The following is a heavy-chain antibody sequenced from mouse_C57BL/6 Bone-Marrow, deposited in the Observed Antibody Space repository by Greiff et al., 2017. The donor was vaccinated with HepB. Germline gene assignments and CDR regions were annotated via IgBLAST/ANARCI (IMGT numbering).Heavy chain of an antibody. CDR1: GYTFTGYW. J-gene: IGHJ2*01. CDR2: ILPGSGST. Sequence: QVQLQQSGAELMKPGASVKLSCKATGYTFTGYWIEWVKQRPGHGLEWIGEILPGSGSTNYNEKFKGKATFTADTSSNTAYMQLSSLTTEDSAICYGARIDSTLVAADYWGQGTTLTVSS. D-gene: IGHD1-1*01. V-gene: IGHV1-9*01. CDR3: ARIDSTLVAADY.